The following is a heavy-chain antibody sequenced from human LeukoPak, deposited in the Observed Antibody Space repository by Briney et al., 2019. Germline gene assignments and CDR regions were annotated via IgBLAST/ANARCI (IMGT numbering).Heavy chain of an antibody. V-gene: IGHV5-51*01. Sequence: GESLKISCKGSGYSFTSSCSGWVRQMPGKGLEWMGIIYPGDSDTRYSPSFQGQVTISADKAISTAYLRWSSLKASDTAMYYCARQPRYCSGGSCYWWFDPWGQGPLVTVSS. CDR3: ARQPRYCSGGSCYWWFDP. CDR2: IYPGDSDT. CDR1: GYSFTSSC. J-gene: IGHJ5*02. D-gene: IGHD2-15*01.